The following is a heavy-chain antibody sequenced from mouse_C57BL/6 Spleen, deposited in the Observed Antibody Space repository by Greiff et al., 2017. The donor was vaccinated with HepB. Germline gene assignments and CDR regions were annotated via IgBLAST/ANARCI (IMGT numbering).Heavy chain of an antibody. Sequence: DVQLQESEGGLVQPGSSMKLSCTASGFTFSDYYMAWVRQVPEKGLEWVANINYDGSSTYYLDSLKSRFIISRDNAKNILYLQMSSLKSEDTATYYCARVYGYWYFDVWGTGTTVTVSS. J-gene: IGHJ1*03. CDR1: GFTFSDYY. V-gene: IGHV5-16*01. CDR3: ARVYGYWYFDV. D-gene: IGHD1-1*02. CDR2: INYDGSST.